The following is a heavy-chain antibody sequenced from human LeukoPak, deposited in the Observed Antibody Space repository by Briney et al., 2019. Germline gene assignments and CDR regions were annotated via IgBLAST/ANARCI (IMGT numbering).Heavy chain of an antibody. V-gene: IGHV4-34*01. Sequence: SETLSLTCAVYGGSFSGYYWSWIRQPPGKGLEWIGEINHSGSTNYNPSPKSRVTISVDTSKNQFSLKLSSVIAADTAVYCCARGRGTYYYDSSGYFYWGQGTLVTVSS. J-gene: IGHJ4*02. CDR3: ARGRGTYYYDSSGYFY. D-gene: IGHD3-22*01. CDR2: INHSGST. CDR1: GGSFSGYY.